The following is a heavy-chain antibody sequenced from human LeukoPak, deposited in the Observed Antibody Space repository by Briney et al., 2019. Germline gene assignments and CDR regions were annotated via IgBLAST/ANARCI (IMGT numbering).Heavy chain of an antibody. CDR2: IKQDGNEK. V-gene: IGHV3-7*01. D-gene: IGHD6-19*01. CDR3: ARTGGSSGWYSPALLKYYFDY. Sequence: SGGSLKLSCAASGLTFSSYWMSWVRQAPGKGLEWVANIKQDGNEKYYVDSVKGRFTISRDNAKNSLYLQMNSLRAEDTAVYYCARTGGSSGWYSPALLKYYFDYWGQGTLVTVSS. CDR1: GLTFSSYW. J-gene: IGHJ4*02.